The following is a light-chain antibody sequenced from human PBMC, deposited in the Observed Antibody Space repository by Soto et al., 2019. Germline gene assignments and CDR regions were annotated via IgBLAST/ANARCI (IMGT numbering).Light chain of an antibody. J-gene: IGKJ2*01. Sequence: IQMTQDPSSLSASVGDRVTMTCRASQSISNLVNWYQQKPGKAPKVLIYAASTLLSGVPTRFSGSGSGTEFTLTISSLQPEDFATYYCQQSYSTPLSTFGQGTKLEIE. V-gene: IGKV1-39*01. CDR1: QSISNL. CDR3: QQSYSTPLST. CDR2: AAS.